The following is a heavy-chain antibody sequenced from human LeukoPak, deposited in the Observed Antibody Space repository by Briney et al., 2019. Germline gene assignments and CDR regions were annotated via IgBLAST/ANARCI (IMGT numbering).Heavy chain of an antibody. V-gene: IGHV3-21*01. CDR2: ISHSGSYI. Sequence: NPGGSLRLSCAGSGFTFDDYSMKWVRQAPGKGLEWVSSISHSGSYIYYADSMKGRFTISRDSAKNSLYLQMSTLRVEDTAIYYCVRGRDRYNYGGAYWGQGTLVTVSS. J-gene: IGHJ4*02. D-gene: IGHD1-14*01. CDR3: VRGRDRYNYGGAY. CDR1: GFTFDDYS.